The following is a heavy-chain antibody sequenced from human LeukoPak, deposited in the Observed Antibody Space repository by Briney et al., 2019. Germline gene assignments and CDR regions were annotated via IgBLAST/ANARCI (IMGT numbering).Heavy chain of an antibody. CDR2: ISGSGGST. V-gene: IGHV3-23*01. CDR1: GFTFSSYA. J-gene: IGHJ5*02. Sequence: GGSLRLSCAASGFTFSSYAMSWVRQAPGKGLEWVSAISGSGGSTYYADSVKGRFTISRDNAKNSLYLQMNSLRAEDTAVYYCARDRRPITIFGVVEANWFDPWGQGTLVTVSS. D-gene: IGHD3-3*01. CDR3: ARDRRPITIFGVVEANWFDP.